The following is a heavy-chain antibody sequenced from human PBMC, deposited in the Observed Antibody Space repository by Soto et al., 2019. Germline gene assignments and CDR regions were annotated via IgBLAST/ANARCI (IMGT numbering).Heavy chain of an antibody. V-gene: IGHV1-46*01. CDR2: INPSGGST. CDR1: GYTFTSYY. Sequence: QVQLVQSGAEVKKPGASVKVSCKASGYTFTSYYMHWVRQAPGQGLEWMGIINPSGGSTSYAQKFQGRVTMTRDTSTSTVYMELSGLRSEDTAVYYCARWEMATIRLPYYYYGMDVWGQGTTGTVSS. CDR3: ARWEMATIRLPYYYYGMDV. J-gene: IGHJ6*02. D-gene: IGHD5-12*01.